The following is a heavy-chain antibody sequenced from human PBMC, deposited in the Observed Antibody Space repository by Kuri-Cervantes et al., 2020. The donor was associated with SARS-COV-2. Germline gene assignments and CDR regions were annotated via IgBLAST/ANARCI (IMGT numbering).Heavy chain of an antibody. J-gene: IGHJ4*02. V-gene: IGHV4-39*01. D-gene: IGHD5-18*01. Sequence: GSLRLSCTVSGGSISSSSYYWGWIRQPPGKGLEWIGSIYYSGSTYYNPSLKSLVTISVDTSKNQFSLKLSSVTAADTAVYYCASQVDTAMAFDYWGQGTLVTVSS. CDR1: GGSISSSSYY. CDR3: ASQVDTAMAFDY. CDR2: IYYSGST.